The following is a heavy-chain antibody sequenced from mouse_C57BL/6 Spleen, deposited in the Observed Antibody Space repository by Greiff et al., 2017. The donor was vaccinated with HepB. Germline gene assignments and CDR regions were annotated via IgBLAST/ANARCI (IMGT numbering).Heavy chain of an antibody. CDR2: IYPGSGST. CDR3: ARGFAY. J-gene: IGHJ3*01. Sequence: QVQLQQPGAELVKPGASVKRSCKASGYTFTSYWITWVKQRPGQGLEWIGDIYPGSGSTNYNEKFKSKATLTVDTSSSTDYMQLSSLKSEDSAVYYGARGFAYWVQGTLVTVSA. CDR1: GYTFTSYW. V-gene: IGHV1-55*01.